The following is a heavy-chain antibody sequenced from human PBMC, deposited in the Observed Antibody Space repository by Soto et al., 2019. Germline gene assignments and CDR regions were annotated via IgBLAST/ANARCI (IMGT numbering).Heavy chain of an antibody. J-gene: IGHJ4*02. Sequence: QVQLLESGGGLVKPGGSLRLSCVVSGFSFSDYYMSWIRQAPGKGLEWISYISNTGSTKYYADSVKGRFTISRDNAKNSLYLQMNSLRGEDTAVYYCARDYYGDYILDYWGQGTLVTVSS. V-gene: IGHV3-11*01. D-gene: IGHD4-17*01. CDR3: ARDYYGDYILDY. CDR2: ISNTGSTK. CDR1: GFSFSDYY.